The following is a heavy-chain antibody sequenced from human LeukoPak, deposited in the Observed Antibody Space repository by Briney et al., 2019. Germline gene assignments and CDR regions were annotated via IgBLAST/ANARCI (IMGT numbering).Heavy chain of an antibody. J-gene: IGHJ5*02. D-gene: IGHD3-22*01. CDR2: ISYDGSNK. CDR3: AKDVDSSGFDP. Sequence: PGGSLRLSCAASGFTFSSYGMHWVRQAPGPGLEWVAVISYDGSNKYYADSVKGRFTISRDNSKNTLYLQMNSLRAEDTAVYYCAKDVDSSGFDPWGQGTLVTVSS. V-gene: IGHV3-30*18. CDR1: GFTFSSYG.